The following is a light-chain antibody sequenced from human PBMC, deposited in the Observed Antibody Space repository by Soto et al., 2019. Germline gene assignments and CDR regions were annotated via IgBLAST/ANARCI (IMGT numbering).Light chain of an antibody. Sequence: EIVMTQSPATLSVSPGERATLSCRASQSVSSNLAWYQQKPGQAPRLLIYGASTRATGIPARFSGSGSGTEYTLTTSSLQSEDLAVYSGQQYNNWPTVGQGTKVESK. CDR1: QSVSSN. V-gene: IGKV3-15*01. CDR2: GAS. CDR3: QQYNNWPT. J-gene: IGKJ1*01.